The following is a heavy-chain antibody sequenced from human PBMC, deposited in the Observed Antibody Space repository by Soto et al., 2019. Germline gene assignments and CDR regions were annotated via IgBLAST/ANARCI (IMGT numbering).Heavy chain of an antibody. Sequence: GGSLRLSCAASGFTFSGSAMHWVRQASGKGLEWVGRIRSKANSYATAYAASVKGRFTISRDDSKNTAYLQMNSLKTEDTAVYYCTRHGCGDRSTSCIMAFDIWGQGTMVTVSS. V-gene: IGHV3-73*01. CDR1: GFTFSGSA. J-gene: IGHJ3*02. D-gene: IGHD2-2*01. CDR2: IRSKANSYAT. CDR3: TRHGCGDRSTSCIMAFDI.